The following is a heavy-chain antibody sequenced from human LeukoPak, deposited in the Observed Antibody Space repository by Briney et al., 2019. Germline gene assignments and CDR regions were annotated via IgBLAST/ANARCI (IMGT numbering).Heavy chain of an antibody. CDR1: GFPFSTYT. D-gene: IGHD2-15*01. Sequence: GGSLRLSCAASGFPFSTYTMSWVRQAPGPELKWVSSIYGSGSKIFYADSVKGRFTISRDSSKSTLYLQMNGLRVEDTALYYCAKDRVPDNRWSFDKWGQGTMVTVSA. V-gene: IGHV3-23*01. J-gene: IGHJ3*02. CDR2: IYGSGSKI. CDR3: AKDRVPDNRWSFDK.